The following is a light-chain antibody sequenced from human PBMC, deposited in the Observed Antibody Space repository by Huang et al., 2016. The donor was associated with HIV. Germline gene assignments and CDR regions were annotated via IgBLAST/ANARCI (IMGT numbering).Light chain of an antibody. CDR3: QQYNSYPWT. CDR2: KAS. V-gene: IGKV1-5*03. Sequence: DIQLTQSPSTLSASVGDRVTRTCRASQYISSWLAWYQQKPGNAPKLLIYKASTLESGVPSRFSGSGAGTEFTLTISSLQPDDFATYYCQQYNSYPWTFGQGTKVEIK. CDR1: QYISSW. J-gene: IGKJ1*01.